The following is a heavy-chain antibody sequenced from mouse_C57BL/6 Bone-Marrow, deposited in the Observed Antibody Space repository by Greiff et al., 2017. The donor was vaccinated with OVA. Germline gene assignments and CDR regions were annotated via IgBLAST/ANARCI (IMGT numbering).Heavy chain of an antibody. CDR1: GFNIKNTY. J-gene: IGHJ3*01. CDR2: IDPANGNT. V-gene: IGHV14-3*01. D-gene: IGHD1-1*01. Sequence: VQLQQSVAELVRPAPSVKLSCTASGFNIKNTYMHWVKQRPEQGLEWIGRIDPANGNTKYAPKFQGKATITADKSSNPAYLQLVSMTSEDTSICYCARPYGSSWFAYWGQGTLVTVSA. CDR3: ARPYGSSWFAY.